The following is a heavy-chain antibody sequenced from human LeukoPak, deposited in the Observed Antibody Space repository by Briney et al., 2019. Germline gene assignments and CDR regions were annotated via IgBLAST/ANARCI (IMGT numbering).Heavy chain of an antibody. J-gene: IGHJ4*02. CDR2: ISYDGRNK. Sequence: GGSLRLSCAASGFTFSSYGIHWVRQAPGKGLEWVAVISYDGRNKYYADSVKGRFTISRDNVKNSLFLQMNSLSDEDTAVYYCARDFLTGYFDYWGQGTLVTVSS. V-gene: IGHV3-30*03. D-gene: IGHD3-9*01. CDR1: GFTFSSYG. CDR3: ARDFLTGYFDY.